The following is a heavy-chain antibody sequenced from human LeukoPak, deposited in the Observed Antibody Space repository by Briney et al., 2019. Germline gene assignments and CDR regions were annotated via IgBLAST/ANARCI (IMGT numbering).Heavy chain of an antibody. CDR2: IYTSGST. J-gene: IGHJ4*02. Sequence: PSETLSLTCTVPGGSLSISYRSWIRHPAGKGLEWIGRIYTSGSTNYNPSLKSRVTMSVDTSKNQFSLKLRSVTAADTAVYYCARDGNALWGQGTLVTVSS. CDR1: GGSLSISY. V-gene: IGHV4-4*07. CDR3: ARDGNAL. D-gene: IGHD1-1*01.